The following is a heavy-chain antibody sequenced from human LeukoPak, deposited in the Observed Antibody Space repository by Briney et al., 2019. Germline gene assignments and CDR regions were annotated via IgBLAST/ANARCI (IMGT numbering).Heavy chain of an antibody. J-gene: IGHJ4*02. Sequence: SETLSLTCTVSDESITMHYWTWIRQPPGKGLEWIGYVDHTGSTKFNPSLNGRVSISRDTSNNFFSLRLRSVTAADTAVYYCARGVVAAPQTFDYWGQGTLVTVSS. D-gene: IGHD2-15*01. V-gene: IGHV4-59*11. CDR2: VDHTGST. CDR3: ARGVVAAPQTFDY. CDR1: DESITMHY.